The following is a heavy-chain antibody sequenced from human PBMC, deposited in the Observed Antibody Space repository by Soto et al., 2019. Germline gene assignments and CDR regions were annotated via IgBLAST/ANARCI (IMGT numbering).Heavy chain of an antibody. D-gene: IGHD6-19*01. V-gene: IGHV1-8*02. CDR3: ARGQSGSSGSKDH. Sequence: ASVKVSCKGSGCTFTGYGISWVRQAPGQGLEWVGWISGYSGDTGNAQKVQGRVTMTRNTSISTAYMELSSLGSEDTAVYYCARGQSGSSGSKDHWGQGTLVTVSS. CDR1: GCTFTGYG. J-gene: IGHJ4*02. CDR2: ISGYSGDT.